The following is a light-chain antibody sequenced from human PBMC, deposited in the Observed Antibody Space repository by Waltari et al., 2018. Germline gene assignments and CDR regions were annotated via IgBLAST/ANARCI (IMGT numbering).Light chain of an antibody. V-gene: IGLV2-14*01. CDR2: EVS. CDR3: SSYTSSSSFYV. CDR1: SRYVGGYNS. J-gene: IGLJ1*01. Sequence: QSALTQPASVSGSPGPSITISCTGTSRYVGGYNSVSWYQQHPGKAPQLMIYEVSNRPSGVSNRFSGSKSGNTASLTISGLQAEDEADYYCSSYTSSSSFYVFGTGTKVTVL.